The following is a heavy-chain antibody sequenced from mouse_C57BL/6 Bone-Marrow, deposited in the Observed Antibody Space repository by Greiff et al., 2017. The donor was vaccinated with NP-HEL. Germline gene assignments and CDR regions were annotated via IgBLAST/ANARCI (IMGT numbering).Heavy chain of an antibody. Sequence: QVQLQQSGAELVKPGASVKISCKASGYAFSSYWMNWVKQRPGKGLEWIGQIYPGDGDTNYNGKFKGKATLTADKSSSTAYMQLSSLTSEDSAVYFSARKDYGSRPWYFDVWGKGTTVTVSS. CDR2: IYPGDGDT. D-gene: IGHD1-1*01. CDR3: ARKDYGSRPWYFDV. CDR1: GYAFSSYW. J-gene: IGHJ1*03. V-gene: IGHV1-80*01.